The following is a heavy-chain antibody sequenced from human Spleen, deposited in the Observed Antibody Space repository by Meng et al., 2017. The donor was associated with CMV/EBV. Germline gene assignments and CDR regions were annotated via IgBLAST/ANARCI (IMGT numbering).Heavy chain of an antibody. CDR1: GFTFSSYA. J-gene: IGHJ6*02. D-gene: IGHD2-2*01. Sequence: GGSLRLSCAASGFTFSSYAMHWVRQAPGKGLEWVAVISYDGSNKYYADSVKGRFTISRDNSKNTLYLQMNSLRAEDTAVYYCARGSSTSSFPYYYYYGMDVWGQGTTVTVSS. V-gene: IGHV3-30-3*01. CDR2: ISYDGSNK. CDR3: ARGSSTSSFPYYYYYGMDV.